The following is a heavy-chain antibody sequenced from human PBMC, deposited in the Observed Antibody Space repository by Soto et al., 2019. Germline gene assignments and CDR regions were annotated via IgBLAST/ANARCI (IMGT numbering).Heavy chain of an antibody. V-gene: IGHV5-51*01. J-gene: IGHJ6*02. CDR3: ARHNGHLYGMAV. CDR1: GYSFTSYW. Sequence: GESLKISCKGSGYSFTSYWIGWVRQMPGKGLEWMGIIYPGDSDTRYSPSFQGQVNISSDRSISTASLQWSSLKPSDTSIYFCARHNGHLYGMAVWGQGSTVIVS. CDR2: IYPGDSDT.